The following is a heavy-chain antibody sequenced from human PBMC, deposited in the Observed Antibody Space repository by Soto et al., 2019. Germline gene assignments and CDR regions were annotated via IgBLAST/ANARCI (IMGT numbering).Heavy chain of an antibody. CDR3: ARDLGSYLYYRLAV. Sequence: SETLSRTCTVSGASVSSGIFHWSWIRQPPGKGLQLIGYIFYSGTTNYNPSLKSRVTISVDTSKSKFYLKLSSVTAADTAMYYCARDLGSYLYYRLAVWAQGTTVTVSS. J-gene: IGHJ6*01. D-gene: IGHD1-26*01. CDR2: IFYSGTT. CDR1: GASVSSGIFH. V-gene: IGHV4-61*01.